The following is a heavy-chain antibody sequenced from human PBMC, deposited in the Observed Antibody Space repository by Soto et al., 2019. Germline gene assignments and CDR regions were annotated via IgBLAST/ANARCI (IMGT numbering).Heavy chain of an antibody. D-gene: IGHD3-9*01. Sequence: SVKVSCKASGGTFSSYAISWVRQAPGQGLEWMGGIIPIFGTANYAQKFQGRVTITADESTSTAYMELSSLRSEDTAVYYCARGVLRYFDWSPADYWGQGTLVTVSP. CDR1: GGTFSSYA. J-gene: IGHJ4*02. CDR3: ARGVLRYFDWSPADY. CDR2: IIPIFGTA. V-gene: IGHV1-69*13.